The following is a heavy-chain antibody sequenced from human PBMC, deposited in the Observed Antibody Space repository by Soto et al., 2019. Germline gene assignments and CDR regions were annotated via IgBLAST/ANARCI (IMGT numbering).Heavy chain of an antibody. CDR1: GYTFTSYG. CDR2: ISAYNGNT. CDR3: ARDANYDILTGYSNYYYYYGMDV. J-gene: IGHJ6*02. V-gene: IGHV1-18*04. D-gene: IGHD3-9*01. Sequence: QVQLVQSGAEVKKPGASVKVSCKASGYTFTSYGISWVRQAPGQGLEWMGWISAYNGNTNYAQKLQGRVTMTKDTSTSTAYMELRSLRSDDTAVYYCARDANYDILTGYSNYYYYYGMDVWGQGTTVTVSS.